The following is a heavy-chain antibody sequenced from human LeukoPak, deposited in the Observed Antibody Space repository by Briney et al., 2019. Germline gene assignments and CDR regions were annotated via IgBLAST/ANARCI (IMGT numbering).Heavy chain of an antibody. CDR3: ASTLRFLPYRRFDY. CDR1: GGSIISSNYY. V-gene: IGHV4-39*01. CDR2: IYQSGSGSS. J-gene: IGHJ4*02. Sequence: SETLSLTCSVSGGSIISSNYYWGWIRRPPGKGLEWIGSIYQSGSGSSYYSPSLKSRVIISGDTSNNHFSLRLRSVTAADTAVYYCASTLRFLPYRRFDYWGQGTLVTVPS. D-gene: IGHD3-3*01.